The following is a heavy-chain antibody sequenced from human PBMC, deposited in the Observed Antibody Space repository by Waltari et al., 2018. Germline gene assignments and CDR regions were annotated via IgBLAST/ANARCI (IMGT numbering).Heavy chain of an antibody. CDR1: GDSISNNFF. V-gene: IGHV4-4*02. Sequence: QVQLQESGTGLVKPSGTLSLTCTLSGDSISNNFFWSWVRQSPGKGLGWIGHGHQSGRTNSNPTRESRVTVSMDTSKNQFSRRVTAVTAADTAIYYCASDRGRGLDLDSWGQGTLVTVSP. CDR3: ASDRGRGLDLDS. D-gene: IGHD2-15*01. CDR2: GHQSGRT. J-gene: IGHJ4*02.